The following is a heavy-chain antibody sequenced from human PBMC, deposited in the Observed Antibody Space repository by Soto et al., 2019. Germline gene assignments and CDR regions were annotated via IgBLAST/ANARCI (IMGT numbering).Heavy chain of an antibody. Sequence: QVQLQESGPGLVKPSETLSLTCTVSGDSISNYYWSWIRQPPGKGLAWIGYIYYSGSNNYNPSLKSRVTILVDPSKNQCSLKLSSVTAADTAVYYCARHLWVGSSWYLGAFDIWGQGTMGTVSS. CDR3: ARHLWVGSSWYLGAFDI. D-gene: IGHD6-13*01. CDR2: IYYSGSN. CDR1: GDSISNYY. J-gene: IGHJ3*02. V-gene: IGHV4-59*08.